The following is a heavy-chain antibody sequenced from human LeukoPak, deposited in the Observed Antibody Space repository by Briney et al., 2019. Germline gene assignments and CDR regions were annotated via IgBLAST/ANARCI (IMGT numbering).Heavy chain of an antibody. CDR1: GGSISSSSYY. CDR3: ARIYITYPGWFDP. V-gene: IGHV4-39*01. Sequence: SETLSLTCTVSGGSISSSSYYWGWIRQPPGKGLEWIGSIYYSGSTYYNPSLKSRVTISVDTSKNQFSLKLSSVTAADTAVYYCARIYITYPGWFDPWGQGTLVTVSS. D-gene: IGHD5-12*01. CDR2: IYYSGST. J-gene: IGHJ5*02.